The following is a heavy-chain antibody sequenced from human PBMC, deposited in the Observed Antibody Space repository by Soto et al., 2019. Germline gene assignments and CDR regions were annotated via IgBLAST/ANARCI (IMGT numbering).Heavy chain of an antibody. V-gene: IGHV2-5*02. CDR1: GFSLSTSGVG. J-gene: IGHJ5*02. Sequence: SGPTLVNPTQTLTLTCTFSGFSLSTSGVGVGWIRQPPGKALEWLALIYWDDDKRYSTSLKSRLTITKDTSKNQVVLTMTNMDPVDTATYYCALVIAAAGRNWFDPWGQGTLVTVSS. CDR2: IYWDDDK. CDR3: ALVIAAAGRNWFDP. D-gene: IGHD6-13*01.